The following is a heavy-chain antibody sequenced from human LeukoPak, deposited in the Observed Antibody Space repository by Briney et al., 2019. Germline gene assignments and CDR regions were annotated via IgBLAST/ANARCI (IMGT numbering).Heavy chain of an antibody. CDR1: GFTFGDYA. CDR3: AKGPATPASTLPFYYYDSSGTFDI. Sequence: GGSLRLSCVGSGFTFGDYAMSWVRQAPGKGLEWVSAISGTSKSNSPWYADSVRGRSTISRDNSKNTLYLQMNSLRAEDTAVYYCAKGPATPASTLPFYYYDSSGTFDIWGQGTMVTVSS. J-gene: IGHJ3*02. V-gene: IGHV3-23*01. CDR2: ISGTSKSNSP. D-gene: IGHD3-22*01.